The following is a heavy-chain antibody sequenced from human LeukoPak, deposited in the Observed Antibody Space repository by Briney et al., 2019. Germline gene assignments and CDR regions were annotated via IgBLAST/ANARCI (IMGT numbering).Heavy chain of an antibody. CDR1: GGSFSGYY. D-gene: IGHD3-16*02. Sequence: SETLSLTCAVYGGSFSGYYWSWIRQPPGKGLEWIGEINHSGSTSYNPSLKSRVTISVDTSKNQFSLKLSSVTAADTAVYYCARGVSVSIKAGADAFDIWGQGTMVTVSS. CDR3: ARGVSVSIKAGADAFDI. J-gene: IGHJ3*02. V-gene: IGHV4-34*01. CDR2: INHSGST.